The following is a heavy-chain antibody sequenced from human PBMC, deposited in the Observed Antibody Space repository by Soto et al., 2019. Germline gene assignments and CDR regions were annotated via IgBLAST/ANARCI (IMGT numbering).Heavy chain of an antibody. CDR1: GGTFSSYA. CDR2: IIPIFGTA. J-gene: IGHJ4*02. V-gene: IGHV1-69*01. D-gene: IGHD3-10*01. CDR3: ARSITMVRGVIPYYFDY. Sequence: QVQLVQSGAEVKKPGSSVKVSCKASGGTFSSYAISWVRQAPGQGLEWMGGIIPIFGTANYAEKFQGRVKITADECTSTDYMELSRLRSEDTALHYSARSITMVRGVIPYYFDYWGQGTMVTVSS.